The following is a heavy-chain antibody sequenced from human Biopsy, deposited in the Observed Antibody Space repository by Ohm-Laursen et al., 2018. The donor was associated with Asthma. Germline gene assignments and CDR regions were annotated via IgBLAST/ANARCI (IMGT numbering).Heavy chain of an antibody. Sequence: TLSLTCTVSGGSVSSGSYYWSWIRQPPGKGLAWVSYISYSGSTDYNPSLKSRLTISMDTSKNQFSLKLSSVTAADTAVYYCARVPTTLRYFDFWGRGTLVTVSS. CDR3: ARVPTTLRYFDF. CDR2: ISYSGST. V-gene: IGHV4-61*01. CDR1: GGSVSSGSYY. J-gene: IGHJ2*01. D-gene: IGHD2-15*01.